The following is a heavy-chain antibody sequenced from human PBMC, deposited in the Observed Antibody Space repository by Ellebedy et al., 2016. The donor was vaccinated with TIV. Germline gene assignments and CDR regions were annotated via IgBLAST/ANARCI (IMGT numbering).Heavy chain of an antibody. J-gene: IGHJ4*02. Sequence: GGSLRLXXAASGFTFTNHWMTWVRQAPGKGLEWVAVIYYDGRKKYYAESVRGRFTISRDNSKNTLYLQMDSLRAEDTAVYYCACFDNRGNYSDYWGRGALVTVSS. CDR3: ACFDNRGNYSDY. V-gene: IGHV3-33*08. D-gene: IGHD3-22*01. CDR2: IYYDGRKK. CDR1: GFTFTNHW.